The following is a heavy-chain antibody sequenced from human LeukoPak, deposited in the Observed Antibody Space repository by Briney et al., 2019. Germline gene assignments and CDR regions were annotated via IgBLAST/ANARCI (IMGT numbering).Heavy chain of an antibody. CDR1: GYSFTSHW. D-gene: IGHD3-10*01. Sequence: EPLKISCKGSGYSFTSHWISWVRQMPGKGLEWMGRIDPSASYTNYSPSFQGHVTISADKSISNAYLQWSSLKASDTAMYYCARDTNSYYYGSGSQNDYWGQGTLITVSS. CDR3: ARDTNSYYYGSGSQNDY. V-gene: IGHV5-10-1*01. CDR2: IDPSASYT. J-gene: IGHJ4*02.